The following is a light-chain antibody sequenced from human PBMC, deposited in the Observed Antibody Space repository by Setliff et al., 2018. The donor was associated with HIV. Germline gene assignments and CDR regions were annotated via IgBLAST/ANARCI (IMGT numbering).Light chain of an antibody. CDR2: DVT. Sequence: VLTQPASVSGSPGQSVTISCTGTSSDVGRYDYVSWYQQHPGKAPKLMIYDVTNRPAGVSHRFSGSKSGNTASLTISGLQAGDEADYYCSSYTTSSTKNVFGTGTKVTVL. V-gene: IGLV2-14*03. J-gene: IGLJ1*01. CDR1: SSDVGRYDY. CDR3: SSYTTSSTKNV.